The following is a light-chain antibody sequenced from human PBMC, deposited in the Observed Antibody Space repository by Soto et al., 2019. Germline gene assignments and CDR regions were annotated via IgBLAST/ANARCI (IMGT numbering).Light chain of an antibody. CDR2: AAS. Sequence: EMVLTQSPGTLSLSPGERATHSCRVSQSVSSNYLAWYQQKPGQAPRLLIYAASSRATGIPDRFSGSGSGTDFTLTISRLEPEDFAVYYCQQYRGSPFTFGGGTKVDIK. J-gene: IGKJ4*01. CDR1: QSVSSNY. CDR3: QQYRGSPFT. V-gene: IGKV3-20*01.